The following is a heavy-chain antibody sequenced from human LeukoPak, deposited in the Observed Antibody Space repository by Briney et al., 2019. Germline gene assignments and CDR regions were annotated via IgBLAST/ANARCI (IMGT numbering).Heavy chain of an antibody. CDR2: INHSVST. J-gene: IGHJ4*02. CDR1: GGSFSGYY. Sequence: SETLSLTCAVYGGSFSGYYWSWIRQPPGKGLEWIGEINHSVSTNYNPSLKSRVTISVDTSKNQFSLKLSSVTAADTAVYYCARGHGYSSGWYSHWGQGTLVTVSS. CDR3: ARGHGYSSGWYSH. D-gene: IGHD6-19*01. V-gene: IGHV4-34*01.